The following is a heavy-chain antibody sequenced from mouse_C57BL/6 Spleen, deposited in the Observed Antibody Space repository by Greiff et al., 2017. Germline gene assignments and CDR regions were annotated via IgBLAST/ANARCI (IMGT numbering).Heavy chain of an antibody. Sequence: QVQLQQSGPELVKPGASVKISCKASGYAFSSSWMNWVKQRPGKGLEWIGRIYPGDGDTNYNGKFKGKATLTADKSSRTAYMQLSSLTSEDSAVYFCARSLTGTGYFDYWGQGTTLTVSS. CDR1: GYAFSSSW. CDR2: IYPGDGDT. CDR3: ARSLTGTGYFDY. V-gene: IGHV1-82*01. D-gene: IGHD4-1*01. J-gene: IGHJ2*01.